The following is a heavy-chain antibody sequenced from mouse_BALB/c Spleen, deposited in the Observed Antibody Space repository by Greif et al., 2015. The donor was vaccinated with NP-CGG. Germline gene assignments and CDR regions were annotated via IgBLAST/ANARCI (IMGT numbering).Heavy chain of an antibody. J-gene: IGHJ2*01. D-gene: IGHD1-1*01. Sequence: EVKLLESGPGLVKPSQSLSLTCSVTGYSITSGYYWNWIRQFPGNKLEWMGYISYDGSNNYNPSLKDRISITRDTSKNQFFLKLNSVTTEDTATYYCARGPTTVVPYFDYWGQGTTLTVSS. CDR1: GYSITSGYY. CDR3: ARGPTTVVPYFDY. V-gene: IGHV3-6*02. CDR2: ISYDGSN.